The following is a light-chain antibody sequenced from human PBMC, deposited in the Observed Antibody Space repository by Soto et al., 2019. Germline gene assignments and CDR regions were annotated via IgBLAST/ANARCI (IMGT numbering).Light chain of an antibody. CDR1: SSTIGANY. J-gene: IGLJ2*01. CDR2: DNH. Sequence: QPVLTQPPSVSAAPGERVIIFCSGSSSTIGANYVSWYQQFPGTAPILLIYDNHHRPSGIPDRFSGSKSGTSATLVITGLQTGDEADYYCGTWDSNLNNGVVFGGGTKVTVL. V-gene: IGLV1-51*01. CDR3: GTWDSNLNNGVV.